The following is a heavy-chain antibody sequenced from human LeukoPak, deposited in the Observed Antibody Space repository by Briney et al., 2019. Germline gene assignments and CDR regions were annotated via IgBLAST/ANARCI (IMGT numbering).Heavy chain of an antibody. D-gene: IGHD5-24*01. CDR1: GFTFSSYG. J-gene: IGHJ2*01. V-gene: IGHV3-30*02. Sequence: PGGSLRLSCAASGFTFSSYGMHWVRQAPGKGLEWVAFIRYDGSNKYYADSVKGRFTISRDNAKNSLYLQMNSLRAEDTAVYYCARDKMRWLQSKGWYFDLWGRGTLVTVSS. CDR2: IRYDGSNK. CDR3: ARDKMRWLQSKGWYFDL.